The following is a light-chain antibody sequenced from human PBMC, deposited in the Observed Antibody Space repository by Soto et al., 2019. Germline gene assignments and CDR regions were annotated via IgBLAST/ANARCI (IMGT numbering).Light chain of an antibody. J-gene: IGKJ1*01. CDR1: QRISSTF. CDR3: QQCGGSPT. Sequence: EIVLTQSPGTLSLSPGERASLSCRASQRISSTFLAWYQQKPGQAPRLLIYVASSRATGIPDRFSGSGSGTDFTLTISRLESEDFAMYYCQQCGGSPTFGQGTKVEVK. CDR2: VAS. V-gene: IGKV3-20*01.